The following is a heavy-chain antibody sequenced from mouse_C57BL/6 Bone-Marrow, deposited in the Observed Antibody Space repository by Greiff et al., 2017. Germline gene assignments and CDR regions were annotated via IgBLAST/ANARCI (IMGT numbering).Heavy chain of an antibody. CDR2: FYPGSGSI. Sequence: QVQLNQSGAELVKPGASVKLSCKASGYIFTEYTIHWVKQRSGQGLEWIGWFYPGSGSIKYNERFKDKATLTADKSSNTVYMELSRLTSEDSAVYFCARHERYYDYEGYFDYWGQGTTLTVSS. CDR3: ARHERYYDYEGYFDY. CDR1: GYIFTEYT. D-gene: IGHD2-4*01. V-gene: IGHV1-62-2*01. J-gene: IGHJ2*01.